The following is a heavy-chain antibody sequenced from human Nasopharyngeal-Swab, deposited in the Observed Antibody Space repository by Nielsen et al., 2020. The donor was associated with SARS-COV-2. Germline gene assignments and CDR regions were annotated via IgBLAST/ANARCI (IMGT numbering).Heavy chain of an antibody. D-gene: IGHD2-21*01. CDR1: GGSISSYY. CDR2: IYYSWST. Sequence: SETLSLTCTVSGGSISSYYWSWIRQPPGKGLEWIGYIYYSWSTNYNPSLKSRVTISVDTSKNQFSLKLSSVTAADTAVYYCARGGDGGLAHFDYWGQGNLVTVSS. V-gene: IGHV4-59*01. CDR3: ARGGDGGLAHFDY. J-gene: IGHJ4*02.